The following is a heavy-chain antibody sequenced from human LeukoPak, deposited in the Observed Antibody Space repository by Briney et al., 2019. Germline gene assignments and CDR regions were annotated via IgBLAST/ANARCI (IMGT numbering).Heavy chain of an antibody. CDR3: AKYAGGLVS. J-gene: IGHJ5*02. Sequence: PGASLRLSCAASGYKFNSYAMVWVRQAPRKGLEWVSGITDSGGTTYYADSVKGRFTISRDNSKSTLYLQINSLRAEDTAVYYCAKYAGGLVSWGQGTLVTVSS. CDR1: GYKFNSYA. CDR2: ITDSGGTT. V-gene: IGHV3-23*01. D-gene: IGHD2-21*01.